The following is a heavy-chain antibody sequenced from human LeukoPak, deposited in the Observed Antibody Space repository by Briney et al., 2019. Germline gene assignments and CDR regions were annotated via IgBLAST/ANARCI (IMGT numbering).Heavy chain of an antibody. D-gene: IGHD5-18*01. J-gene: IGHJ3*02. CDR2: IIPILGIA. CDR1: GGTFSSYT. V-gene: IGHV1-69*02. Sequence: SVKVSCKASGGTFSSYTISWVRQAPGQGLEWMGRIIPILGIANYAQKFQGRVTITADKSTSTAYMELSSLRSEDTAVYHCARTLGYPASEAAFDIWGQGTMVTVSS. CDR3: ARTLGYPASEAAFDI.